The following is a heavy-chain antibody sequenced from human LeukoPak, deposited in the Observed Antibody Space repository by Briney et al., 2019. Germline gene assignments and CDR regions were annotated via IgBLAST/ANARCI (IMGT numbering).Heavy chain of an antibody. J-gene: IGHJ4*02. D-gene: IGHD3-10*01. V-gene: IGHV3-23*01. Sequence: GGSLRLSCAASGFTFSSYAMSWVRQAPGKGLEWVSAISGSGGSTYYADSVKGRFTISRDNSKNTLYLQMNSLRAEDTAVYYCAILNSMVRGVDYWGQGTLVTVSS. CDR2: ISGSGGST. CDR1: GFTFSSYA. CDR3: AILNSMVRGVDY.